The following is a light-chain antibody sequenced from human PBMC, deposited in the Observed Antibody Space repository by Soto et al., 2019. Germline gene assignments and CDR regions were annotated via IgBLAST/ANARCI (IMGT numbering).Light chain of an antibody. V-gene: IGKV1-39*01. CDR3: QKYDSAPLT. Sequence: DIQMTQSPSSLSASVGDRITITCRASQNIHNYLNWYQQKPGKAPKLLIYAASSLQSGVPSRFSGSGSGTEFTLIISSLQPDDVATYFCQKYDSAPLTFGGGTKVDIK. CDR2: AAS. CDR1: QNIHNY. J-gene: IGKJ4*01.